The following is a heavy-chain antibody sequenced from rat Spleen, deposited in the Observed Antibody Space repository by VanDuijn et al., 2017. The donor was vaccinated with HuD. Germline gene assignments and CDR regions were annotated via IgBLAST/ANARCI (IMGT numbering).Heavy chain of an antibody. Sequence: QVQLKESGPGLVQPSQTLSLTCTVSGLSLTSNSVSWIRQPPGKGLEWMGVIWTGGSTDYNSALKSRLSISRDTSKSQVFLKMNSLQTEDIATYYCARGGSAAISLGNWFAYWGQGSLVTVSS. CDR3: ARGGSAAISLGNWFAY. V-gene: IGHV2-47*01. CDR1: GLSLTSNS. CDR2: IWTGGST. J-gene: IGHJ3*01. D-gene: IGHD1-2*01.